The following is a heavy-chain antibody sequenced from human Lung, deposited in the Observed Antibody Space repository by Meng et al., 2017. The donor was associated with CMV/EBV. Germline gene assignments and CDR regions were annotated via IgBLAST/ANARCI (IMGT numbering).Heavy chain of an antibody. CDR3: ARGGPYPDSSDFHWYFDH. D-gene: IGHD3-22*01. CDR1: GYTLINYA. J-gene: IGHJ2*01. CDR2: INTHTGNP. Sequence: LVQSGCWLKNPGASVNVSCKAVGYTLINYAINGVRQAPGQGLEWMGWINTHTGNPTYGQGFTGRFVLSSDTSVSTANLQISSLKAEDTAVYYCARGGPYPDSSDFHWYFDHWGRGTLVTVSS. V-gene: IGHV7-4-1*02.